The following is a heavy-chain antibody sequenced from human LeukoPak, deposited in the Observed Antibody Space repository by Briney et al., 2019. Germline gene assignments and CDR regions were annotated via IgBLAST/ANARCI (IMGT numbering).Heavy chain of an antibody. Sequence: GGSLRLSCAASGFTFSSYSINWVRQAPGKGLEWVSPISSSSSYIYYADSVKGRFTISRDNAKNSLYLQMNSLRAEDTAVYYCGGGELWFGELLIGDYYYYGMDVWGQGTTVTVSS. J-gene: IGHJ6*02. D-gene: IGHD3-10*01. CDR1: GFTFSSYS. CDR3: GGGELWFGELLIGDYYYYGMDV. V-gene: IGHV3-21*01. CDR2: ISSSSSYI.